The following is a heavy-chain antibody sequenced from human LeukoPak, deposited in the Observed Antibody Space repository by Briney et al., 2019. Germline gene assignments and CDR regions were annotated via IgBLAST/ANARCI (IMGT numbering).Heavy chain of an antibody. CDR2: IIPILGIA. Sequence: SVKVSCKASGGTFSSYAISWVRQAPGQGLEWMGRIIPILGIANYAQKFQGRVTITADKSTSTAYMELSSLRSEDTAVYYCARTRRRGSGSYFPFDYWGQGTLVTVSS. D-gene: IGHD3-10*01. J-gene: IGHJ4*02. CDR3: ARTRRRGSGSYFPFDY. V-gene: IGHV1-69*04. CDR1: GGTFSSYA.